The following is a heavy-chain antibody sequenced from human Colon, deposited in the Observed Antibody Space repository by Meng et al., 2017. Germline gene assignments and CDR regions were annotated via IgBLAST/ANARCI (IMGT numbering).Heavy chain of an antibody. CDR1: GFIFRSYG. V-gene: IGHV3-33*01. D-gene: IGHD3-10*01. CDR2: IWYDGSKT. Sequence: GGPLRLSCVASGFIFRSYGMHGVRQAPGKGREWVGVIWYDGSKTYYADSVKGRFSISRDNSKNTVYLQMNSLSVEDTAVYYCARYRSGSSDYWGPGTLVTVPQ. J-gene: IGHJ4*02. CDR3: ARYRSGSSDY.